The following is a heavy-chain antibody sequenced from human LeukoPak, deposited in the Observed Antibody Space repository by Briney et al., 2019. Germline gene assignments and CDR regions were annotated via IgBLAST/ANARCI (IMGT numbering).Heavy chain of an antibody. J-gene: IGHJ4*02. D-gene: IGHD3-10*01. V-gene: IGHV1-46*01. Sequence: ASVKVSCKSSGYTFTSYYMYWVRQAPGQGLEWMGIINPSGGSTSYAQKFQGRVTMTRDTSSSTVYMELSSLRSEDTAVYYCARDSGMVRGTVDYWGQGTLVTVSS. CDR1: GYTFTSYY. CDR3: ARDSGMVRGTVDY. CDR2: INPSGGST.